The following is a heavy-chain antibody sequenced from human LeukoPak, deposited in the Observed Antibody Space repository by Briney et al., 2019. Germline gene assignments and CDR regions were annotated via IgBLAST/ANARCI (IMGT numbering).Heavy chain of an antibody. CDR1: GFTFSSYW. CDR3: ARSGRGGAFDI. J-gene: IGHJ3*02. D-gene: IGHD1-26*01. V-gene: IGHV3-74*01. Sequence: PGGSLRLSCAASGFTFSSYWMHWVRQGLGKGLVWVSRIYSDGSRTNNADSVKGRFTISGDNAKNTLYLQMNSLRAEDTAVYYCARSGRGGAFDIWGQGTMVTVSS. CDR2: IYSDGSRT.